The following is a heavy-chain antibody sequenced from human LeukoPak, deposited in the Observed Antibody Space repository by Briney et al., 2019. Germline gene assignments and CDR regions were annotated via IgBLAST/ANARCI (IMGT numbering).Heavy chain of an antibody. V-gene: IGHV4-59*08. J-gene: IGHJ4*02. Sequence: PSETLSLTCSVSGGSITSHYWSWVRQPPGKGLEWIAYIYYSGSTNYNPSLKSRVTISGDTSKNQFSLKLSSVTAADTAVYYCARLNSYYFDYWGQGNLVTVSS. CDR2: IYYSGST. CDR3: ARLNSYYFDY. CDR1: GGSITSHY. D-gene: IGHD5-18*01.